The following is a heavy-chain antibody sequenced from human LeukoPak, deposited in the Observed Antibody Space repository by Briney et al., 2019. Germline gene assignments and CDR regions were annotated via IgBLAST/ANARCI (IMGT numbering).Heavy chain of an antibody. V-gene: IGHV4-4*02. CDR1: GGPISSNNW. Sequence: SETLSLTCAVSGGPISSNNWWSWIRQSPGKGLEWIGEIHHSGRTNYNPSLKSRVTISVDTSKNQFSLKLSSVTAADTAVYYCARTRIYSGSYFYWGQGTLVTVSS. CDR2: IHHSGRT. J-gene: IGHJ4*02. D-gene: IGHD1-26*01. CDR3: ARTRIYSGSYFY.